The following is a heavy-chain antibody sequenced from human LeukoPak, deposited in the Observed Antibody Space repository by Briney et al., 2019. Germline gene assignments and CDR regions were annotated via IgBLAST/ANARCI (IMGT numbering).Heavy chain of an antibody. CDR2: INQDGREK. CDR3: ARGPYTAMAYYYYYMDV. Sequence: GGSLRLSCAASGFIFRNYWMSWVRQAPGKGLEWVAIINQDGREKHYVDSVKGRFTISRDNAKNSLYPQMNSLRAEDTAVYYCARGPYTAMAYYYYYMDVWGKGTTVTVSS. V-gene: IGHV3-7*01. CDR1: GFIFRNYW. J-gene: IGHJ6*03. D-gene: IGHD5-18*01.